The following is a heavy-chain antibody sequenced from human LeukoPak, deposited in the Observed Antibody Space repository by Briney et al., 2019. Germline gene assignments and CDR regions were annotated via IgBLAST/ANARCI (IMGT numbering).Heavy chain of an antibody. Sequence: GASLRLSCAASGFTFSSYAMSWVRQAPGKGLEWVSAISGSGGSTYYADSVKGRFTISRDNSKNTLYLQMNSLRAEDTAVYYRAKDGSKEGIVGAKFDYWGQGTLVTVSS. V-gene: IGHV3-23*01. CDR3: AKDGSKEGIVGAKFDY. CDR1: GFTFSSYA. J-gene: IGHJ4*02. CDR2: ISGSGGST. D-gene: IGHD1-26*01.